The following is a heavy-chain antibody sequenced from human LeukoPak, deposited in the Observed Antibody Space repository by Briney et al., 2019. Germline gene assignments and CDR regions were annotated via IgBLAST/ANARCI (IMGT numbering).Heavy chain of an antibody. CDR3: ARVGDYYDSSGYDY. J-gene: IGHJ4*02. V-gene: IGHV4-38-2*02. D-gene: IGHD3-22*01. CDR2: IYHTGST. CDR1: GYSISSGYY. Sequence: KPSETLSLTCTVSGYSISSGYYWGWIRQPPGQGLEWIGSIYHTGSTYYNPSLKSRITISVDTSKNQFSLKLSSVTAADTAVYYCARVGDYYDSSGYDYWGQGTLITVSS.